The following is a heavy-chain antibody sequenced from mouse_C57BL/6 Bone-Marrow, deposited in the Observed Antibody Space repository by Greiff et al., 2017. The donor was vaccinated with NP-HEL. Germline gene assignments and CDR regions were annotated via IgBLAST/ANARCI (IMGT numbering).Heavy chain of an antibody. CDR3: VRQLRLLFAY. CDR2: IRSKSNNYAT. Sequence: EVKLMESGGGLVQPKGSLKLSCAASGFSFNTYAMNWVRQAPGKGLEWVARIRSKSNNYATYYADSVKDRFTISRDDSESMLYLQMNNLKTEDTAMYCCVRQLRLLFAYWGQGTLVTVSA. CDR1: GFSFNTYA. D-gene: IGHD3-2*02. J-gene: IGHJ3*01. V-gene: IGHV10-1*01.